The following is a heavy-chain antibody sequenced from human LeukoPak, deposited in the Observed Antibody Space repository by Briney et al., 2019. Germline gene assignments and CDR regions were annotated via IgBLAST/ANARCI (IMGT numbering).Heavy chain of an antibody. V-gene: IGHV3-7*01. CDR2: IKQDGSDK. J-gene: IGHJ4*02. D-gene: IGHD3-22*01. CDR3: ARHSNKYDYDSSGHYRSFDY. CDR1: GFTFSFYW. Sequence: GGSVILSCAASGFTFSFYWMSWVRQAPGKGLEWVANIKQDGSDKYYVDSVKGRFIISRDNSKNSLYLQMNSLRAEDTAFYFCARHSNKYDYDSSGHYRSFDYWGQGTLVSVSS.